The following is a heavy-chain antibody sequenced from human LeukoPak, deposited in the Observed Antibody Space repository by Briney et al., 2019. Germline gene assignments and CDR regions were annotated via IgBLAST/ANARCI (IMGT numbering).Heavy chain of an antibody. V-gene: IGHV1-46*01. D-gene: IGHD4-11*01. J-gene: IGHJ5*02. Sequence: VASVKVSCKASGYTFTNYYIHWVRQAPGQGLEWMGIINPSGGSTSYAQKFQGRVTMTRDMSTSTVYMELSSLRSEDTAVYYCARDATVTTLLEITNWFDPWGQGTLVTVSS. CDR2: INPSGGST. CDR1: GYTFTNYY. CDR3: ARDATVTTLLEITNWFDP.